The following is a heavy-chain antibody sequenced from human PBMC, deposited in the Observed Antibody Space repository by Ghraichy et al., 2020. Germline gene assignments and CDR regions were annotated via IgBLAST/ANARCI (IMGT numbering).Heavy chain of an antibody. J-gene: IGHJ5*02. CDR3: ARRITMVRGVTYNWFDP. V-gene: IGHV4-59*01. D-gene: IGHD3-10*01. CDR1: GGSISSYY. Sequence: SETLSLTCTVSGGSISSYYWSWIRQPPGKGLEWIGYIYYNESTNYNPSLKSRVTISVDTSKSLFSLKLSSVTAADTAVYYCARRITMVRGVTYNWFDPWGQGTLVTVSS. CDR2: IYYNEST.